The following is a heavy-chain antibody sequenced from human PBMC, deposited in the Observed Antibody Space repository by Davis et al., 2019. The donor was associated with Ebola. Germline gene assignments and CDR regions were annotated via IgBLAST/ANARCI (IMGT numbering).Heavy chain of an antibody. CDR1: GGTFSSYA. Sequence: AASVKVSCKASGGTFSSYAISWVRQAPGQGLEWMGGIIPIFGTANYAQKFQGRVTITADESTSTAYMELSSLRSEDTAVYYCARRIAARPNWFDPWGQGTLVTVSS. CDR2: IIPIFGTA. V-gene: IGHV1-69*13. J-gene: IGHJ5*02. D-gene: IGHD6-6*01. CDR3: ARRIAARPNWFDP.